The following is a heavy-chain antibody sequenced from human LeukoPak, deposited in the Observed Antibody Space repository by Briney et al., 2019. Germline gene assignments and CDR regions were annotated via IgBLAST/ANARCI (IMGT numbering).Heavy chain of an antibody. D-gene: IGHD5-18*01. V-gene: IGHV3-23*01. CDR2: ISGSGGYT. CDR3: AKDFDVDTAIISYFDC. J-gene: IGHJ4*02. CDR1: GFSVSNKY. Sequence: QPGGSLRLSCAASGFSVSNKYMSWVRQAPGKGLEWVSAISGSGGYTYYADSVKGRFTISRDNSKNTLYLQMNSLRAEDTAVYFCAKDFDVDTAIISYFDCWGQGTLVTVSS.